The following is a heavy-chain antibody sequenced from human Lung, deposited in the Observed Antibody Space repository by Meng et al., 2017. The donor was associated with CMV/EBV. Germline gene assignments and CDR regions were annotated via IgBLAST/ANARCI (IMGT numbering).Heavy chain of an antibody. D-gene: IGHD5-18*01. CDR3: AKESPYSSPRLYYFDH. V-gene: IGHV3-23*01. J-gene: IGHJ4*02. Sequence: GESLKISCAASGFTFGSYAMSWVRQSPGKGLEWVSAISGRADRTYYADSVKGRSTISRDNSKNTLYLQVNSLRAEDTAIYYCAKESPYSSPRLYYFDHWGQGTXVTVYS. CDR1: GFTFGSYA. CDR2: ISGRADRT.